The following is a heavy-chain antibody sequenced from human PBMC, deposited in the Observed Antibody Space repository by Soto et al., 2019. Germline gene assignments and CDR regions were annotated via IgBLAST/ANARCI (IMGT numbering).Heavy chain of an antibody. D-gene: IGHD6-19*01. Sequence: QLQLQESGPGLVRPSETLSLICTVSGGSITRNDHYWGWIRQSPGKGLEWIGDIKSSGSTNYNLSLKSRVSMSVETSNNQFSLKMNSVTAADTAVYYCARLGSSGWYQGSYFDYWGQGTLVTVSS. V-gene: IGHV4-39*01. CDR3: ARLGSSGWYQGSYFDY. CDR2: IKSSGST. J-gene: IGHJ4*02. CDR1: GGSITRNDHY.